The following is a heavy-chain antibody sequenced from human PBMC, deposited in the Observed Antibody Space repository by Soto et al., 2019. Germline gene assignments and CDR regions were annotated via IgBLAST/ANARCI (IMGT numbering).Heavy chain of an antibody. D-gene: IGHD3-10*01. V-gene: IGHV5-51*01. CDR3: ARLRFYGYYHYGMDV. CDR1: GYSFTSYW. CDR2: IYPGDSDT. J-gene: IGHJ6*02. Sequence: GESLKISCKGSGYSFTSYWIGWVRQMPGKGLEWVGIIYPGDSDTRYSPSFQGQVTISADKSISTAYLQWSSLKASDTAMYYCARLRFYGYYHYGMDVWGQGTTVTVSS.